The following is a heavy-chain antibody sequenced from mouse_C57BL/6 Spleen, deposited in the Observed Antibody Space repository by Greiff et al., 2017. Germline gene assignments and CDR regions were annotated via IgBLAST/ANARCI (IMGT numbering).Heavy chain of an antibody. CDR2: IYPGDGEP. D-gene: IGHD2-3*01. Sequence: QVQLQQSGAELVKPGASVKISCKASGYAFSSYWMNWVKQRPGKGLEWIGQIYPGDGEPHYNGKFKGKATLTADKSSSTADMQLSSLTSEDSAVYFCAREWLLSWFAYWGQGTLVTVSA. CDR3: AREWLLSWFAY. CDR1: GYAFSSYW. J-gene: IGHJ3*01. V-gene: IGHV1-80*01.